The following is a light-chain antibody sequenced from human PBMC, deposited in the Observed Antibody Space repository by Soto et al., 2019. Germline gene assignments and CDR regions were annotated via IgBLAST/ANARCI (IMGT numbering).Light chain of an antibody. CDR2: AAS. Sequence: DIQMTQSPPSLSASVGDRITITCRASQSISTYLNWYLQKPGEAPKVLIFAASSLESGVPSRFSGSGSGTDFTLTIRSLQPEDFATYYCQQTYSIPRAFGPGTKVDI. V-gene: IGKV1-39*01. J-gene: IGKJ3*01. CDR3: QQTYSIPRA. CDR1: QSISTY.